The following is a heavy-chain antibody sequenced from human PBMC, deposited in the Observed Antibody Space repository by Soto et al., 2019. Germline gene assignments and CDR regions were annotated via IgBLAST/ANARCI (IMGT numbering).Heavy chain of an antibody. J-gene: IGHJ4*02. Sequence: QVQLQESGPGLVRPSETLSLTCSVSGGSISSYYWSWIRQPPGKGLEWIGYVHYSGSTKYDPSLTGRVSISIDTSKNQFSLRLTSVTAADTAVYYCARRAYTNAWHFDHWGQGTLVTVSS. CDR2: VHYSGST. V-gene: IGHV4-59*08. CDR1: GGSISSYY. CDR3: ARRAYTNAWHFDH. D-gene: IGHD1-20*01.